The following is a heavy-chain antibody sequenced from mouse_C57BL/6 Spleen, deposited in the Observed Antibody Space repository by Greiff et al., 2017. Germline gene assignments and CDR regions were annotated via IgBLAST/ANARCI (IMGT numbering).Heavy chain of an antibody. CDR1: GYSFTDYN. V-gene: IGHV1-39*01. CDR2: INPNYGTT. J-gene: IGHJ3*01. Sequence: EVKVVESGPELVKPGASVKISCKASGYSFTDYNMNWVKQSNGKSLEWIGVINPNYGTTSYNQKFKGKATLTVDQSSSTAYMQLNSLTSEDSAVYYCARGGDYYDSTWFAYWGQGTLVTVSA. CDR3: ARGGDYYDSTWFAY. D-gene: IGHD2-4*01.